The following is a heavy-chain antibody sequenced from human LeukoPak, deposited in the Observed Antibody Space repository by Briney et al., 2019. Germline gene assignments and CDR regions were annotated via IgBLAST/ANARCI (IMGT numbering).Heavy chain of an antibody. CDR3: ARSGRDGYNSGYWYFDL. J-gene: IGHJ2*01. D-gene: IGHD5-24*01. V-gene: IGHV3-21*01. CDR2: ISSSSSYI. CDR1: GFTFNSYW. Sequence: GGSLTISCAASGFTFNSYWMSWVRQAPGKGLEWVSSISSSSSYIYYADSVKGRFTISRDNAKNSLYLQMNSLRAEDTAVYYCARSGRDGYNSGYWYFDLWGRGTLVTVSS.